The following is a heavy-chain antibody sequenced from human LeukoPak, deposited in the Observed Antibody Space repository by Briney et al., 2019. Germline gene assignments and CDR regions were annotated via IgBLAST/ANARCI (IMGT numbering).Heavy chain of an antibody. J-gene: IGHJ4*02. V-gene: IGHV3-53*01. D-gene: IGHD3-22*01. CDR3: ARYYYDSSGYFDY. CDR1: GFTVSSNY. Sequence: GGSLRLSCAASGFTVSSNYMSWVRQAPGKGLEWVSVIYSGGSTYYADSVKGRFTTSRDNSKNTLYLQMNSLRAEDTAVYYCARYYYDSSGYFDYWGQGTLVTVSS. CDR2: IYSGGST.